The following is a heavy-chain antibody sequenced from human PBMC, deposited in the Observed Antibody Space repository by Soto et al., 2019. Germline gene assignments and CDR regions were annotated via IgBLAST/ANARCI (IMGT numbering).Heavy chain of an antibody. Sequence: GGSLRLSCAASGFTFSSYWMHWVRQVPEKGLVFVSRISPDGSTTTYAASVKGRFTVSRDNAKNTLYLQMSGLGAEDTALYYCATSTFGGADYWGQGALVTVSS. CDR1: GFTFSSYW. V-gene: IGHV3-74*01. D-gene: IGHD3-10*01. J-gene: IGHJ4*02. CDR2: ISPDGSTT. CDR3: ATSTFGGADY.